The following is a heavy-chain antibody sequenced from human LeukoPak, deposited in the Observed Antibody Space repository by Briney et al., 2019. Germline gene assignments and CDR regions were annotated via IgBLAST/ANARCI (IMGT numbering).Heavy chain of an antibody. CDR3: AREEYSYGFGY. D-gene: IGHD5-18*01. CDR2: IYYSEGT. Sequence: SETLSLTCTVSGGSISSYYWNWIRQPPGKGLEWIGYIYYSEGTNYNPSLRSRVTISVDTSKNQISLKLNSVTAADTAVYYCAREEYSYGFGYWGQGTLVTVFS. V-gene: IGHV4-59*01. J-gene: IGHJ4*02. CDR1: GGSISSYY.